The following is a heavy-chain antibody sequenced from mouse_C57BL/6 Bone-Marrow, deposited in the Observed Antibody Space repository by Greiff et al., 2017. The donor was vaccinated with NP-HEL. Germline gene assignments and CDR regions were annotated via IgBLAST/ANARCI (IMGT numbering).Heavy chain of an antibody. J-gene: IGHJ1*03. CDR2: IRMKSDNYAT. Sequence: EVMLVESGGGLVQPGGSMKLSCVASGFTFSNYWMNWVRQSPEKGLEWVAQIRMKSDNYATHYAESVKGRFTISRDDSKSSVYLQMNNLRAEDTGIYYCKGGYFDVWGTGTTVTVSS. V-gene: IGHV6-3*01. CDR1: GFTFSNYW. CDR3: KGGYFDV.